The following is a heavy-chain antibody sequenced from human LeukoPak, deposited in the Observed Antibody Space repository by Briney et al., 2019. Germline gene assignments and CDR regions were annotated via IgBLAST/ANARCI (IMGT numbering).Heavy chain of an antibody. J-gene: IGHJ3*02. V-gene: IGHV4-59*12. D-gene: IGHD2-2*01. CDR1: GGSISSYY. CDR3: ARAGVYCSSTSCYPGAFDI. Sequence: SETLSLTCTVSGGSISSYYWSWIRQPPGKGLEWIGYIYYSGSTNYNPSLKSRVTISVDTSKNQFSLKLSSVTAADTAVYYCARAGVYCSSTSCYPGAFDIWGQGTMVTVSS. CDR2: IYYSGST.